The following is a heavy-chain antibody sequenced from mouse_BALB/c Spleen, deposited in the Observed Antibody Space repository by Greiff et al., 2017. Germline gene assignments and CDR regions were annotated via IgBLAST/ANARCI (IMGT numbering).Heavy chain of an antibody. Sequence: ESGPGLVKPSQSLSLTCSVTGYSITSGYYWNWIRQFPGNKLEWMGYISYDGSNNYNPSLKNRISITRDTSKNQFFLKLNSVTTEDTATYYCARGASTTVVATDAMDYWGQGTSVTVSS. CDR3: ARGASTTVVATDAMDY. V-gene: IGHV3-6*02. D-gene: IGHD1-1*01. CDR2: ISYDGSN. CDR1: GYSITSGYY. J-gene: IGHJ4*01.